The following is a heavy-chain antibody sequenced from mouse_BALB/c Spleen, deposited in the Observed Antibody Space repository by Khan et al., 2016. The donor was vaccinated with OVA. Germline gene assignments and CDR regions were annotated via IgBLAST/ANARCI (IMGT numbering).Heavy chain of an antibody. CDR1: GYSITSEYA. CDR2: IDYSGNT. CDR3: ARKEYYDYDPFPY. J-gene: IGHJ3*01. V-gene: IGHV3-2*02. D-gene: IGHD2-4*01. Sequence: EVELVESGPGLVKPSLSLSLTCTVTGYSITSEYAWNWIRQFPGNKLEWMGYIDYSGNTRFNPSLKSRTSITRDTFKNQFFLQLNSVTAEDTATYDCARKEYYDYDPFPYWGQGTLVTVSA.